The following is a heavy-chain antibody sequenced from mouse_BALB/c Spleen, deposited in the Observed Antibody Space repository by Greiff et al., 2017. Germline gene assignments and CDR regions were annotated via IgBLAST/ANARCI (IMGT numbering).Heavy chain of an antibody. CDR1: GYTFTSYD. J-gene: IGHJ2*01. V-gene: IGHV1S56*01. CDR3: ARRGLTTAYFDY. Sequence: QVQLQQSGPELVKPGASVKISCKASGYTFTSYDINWVKQRPGQGLEWIGWIYPGDGSTKYNEKFKGKATLTADKSSSTAYMQLSSLTSENSAVYFCARRGLTTAYFDYWGQGTTLTVSS. CDR2: IYPGDGST. D-gene: IGHD1-2*01.